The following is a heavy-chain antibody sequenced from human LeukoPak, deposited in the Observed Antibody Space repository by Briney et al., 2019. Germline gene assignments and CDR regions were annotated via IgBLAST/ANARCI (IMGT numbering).Heavy chain of an antibody. CDR1: DYSISSGYY. CDR2: IYHSGST. Sequence: PSETLSLTCAVSDYSISSGYYWGWIRQPPGKGLEWIGSIYHSGSTYYNPSLKSRVTISVDTSKNQFSLKLSSVTAADTAVYYCARSNWAYYFDYWGQGTLVTVSS. V-gene: IGHV4-38-2*01. CDR3: ARSNWAYYFDY. D-gene: IGHD7-27*01. J-gene: IGHJ4*02.